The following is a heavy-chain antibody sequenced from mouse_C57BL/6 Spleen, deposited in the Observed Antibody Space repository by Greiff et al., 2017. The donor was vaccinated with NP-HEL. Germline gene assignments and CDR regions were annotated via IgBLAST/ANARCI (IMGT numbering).Heavy chain of an antibody. V-gene: IGHV1-82*01. CDR3: AGVQPYYFDY. J-gene: IGHJ2*01. D-gene: IGHD6-1*01. Sequence: QVQLQQSGPELVKPGASVKISCKASGYAFSSSWMNWVKQRPGKGLEWIGRIYPGDGDTNYNGKFKGKATLTADKSSSTAYMQLSSLTSEDSAVCFCAGVQPYYFDYWGQGTTLTVSS. CDR2: IYPGDGDT. CDR1: GYAFSSSW.